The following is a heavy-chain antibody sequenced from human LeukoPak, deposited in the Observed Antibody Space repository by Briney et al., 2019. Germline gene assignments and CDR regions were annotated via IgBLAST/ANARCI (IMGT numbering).Heavy chain of an antibody. J-gene: IGHJ4*01. CDR3: ARSSNWLSFDY. V-gene: IGHV4-59*01. Sequence: SETLSLICTVSGGSISNFYWSWVRQPPGNGLEWIANIYYSGSANYNPSLKSRVTISLNMSRNQFSLRLNSVTAADSAVYYCARSSNWLSFDYWGQGTLVTASS. D-gene: IGHD3-9*01. CDR1: GGSISNFY. CDR2: IYYSGSA.